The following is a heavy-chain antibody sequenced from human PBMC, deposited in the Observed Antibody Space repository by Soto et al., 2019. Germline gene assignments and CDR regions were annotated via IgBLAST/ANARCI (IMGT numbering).Heavy chain of an antibody. CDR2: ISSSGSTI. Sequence: GGSLILSCAASGFTFSDYYMSWIRQAPGKGLEWVSYISSSGSTIYYADSVKGRFTISRDNSKNTLYLQMNSLRAEDTAVYYCAKDPYGDYGYNWFDPWGQGTLVTVSS. V-gene: IGHV3-11*01. J-gene: IGHJ5*02. CDR1: GFTFSDYY. CDR3: AKDPYGDYGYNWFDP. D-gene: IGHD4-17*01.